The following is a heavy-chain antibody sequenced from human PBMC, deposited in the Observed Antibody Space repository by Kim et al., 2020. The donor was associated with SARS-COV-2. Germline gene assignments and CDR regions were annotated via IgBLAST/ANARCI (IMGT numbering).Heavy chain of an antibody. J-gene: IGHJ5*02. V-gene: IGHV4-34*01. CDR1: GGSFSGYY. CDR2: INHSGST. Sequence: SETLSLTCAVYGGSFSGYYWSWIRQPPGKGLEWIGEINHSGSTNYNPSLKSRVTISVDTSKNQFSLKLSSVTAADTAVYYCARGGKIVTSSLNWFDPWGQGTLVTVSS. CDR3: ARGGKIVTSSLNWFDP. D-gene: IGHD2-15*01.